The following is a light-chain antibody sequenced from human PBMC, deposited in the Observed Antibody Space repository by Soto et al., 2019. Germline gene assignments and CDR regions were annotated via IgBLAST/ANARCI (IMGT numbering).Light chain of an antibody. J-gene: IGKJ3*01. V-gene: IGKV3-20*01. Sequence: TQSPSTLSASVGDRVTITCRASQSVTRSFLAWYQQKPGQAPRLLIYGASSRATGIPDRXSGSGSGPDFRFTISRLEPEDFAGYSWHQYGSSPQAFGPGTKVDLK. CDR1: QSVTRSF. CDR2: GAS. CDR3: HQYGSSPQA.